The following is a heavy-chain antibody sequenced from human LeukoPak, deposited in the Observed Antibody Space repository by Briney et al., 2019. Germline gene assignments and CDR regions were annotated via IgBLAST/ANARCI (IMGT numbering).Heavy chain of an antibody. Sequence: GGSRRLSCAASGFTLGSYDMHGVGHAPGKGLEGVSAISTAGDTSYPGSARGGLTIYRKNAKSSLYLQMNTLRAGDTAVYYCARAGSSSWYRGYYYYGMDVWGQGTTVTVSS. CDR3: ARAGSSSWYRGYYYYGMDV. J-gene: IGHJ6*02. V-gene: IGHV3-13*01. D-gene: IGHD6-13*01. CDR2: ISTAGDT. CDR1: GFTLGSYD.